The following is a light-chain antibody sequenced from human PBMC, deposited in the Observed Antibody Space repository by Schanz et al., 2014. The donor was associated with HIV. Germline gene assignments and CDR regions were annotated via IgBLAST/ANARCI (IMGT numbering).Light chain of an antibody. CDR1: SSDVGGYNY. J-gene: IGLJ3*02. V-gene: IGLV2-8*01. CDR2: DVS. Sequence: QSALTQPASVSGSPGQSITISCTGTSSDVGGYNYVAWYQQHPGKAPKLMIYDVSDRPSGVPDRFSGSKSANTASLTISGLQAEDEADYYCSSYAGSNNLVFGGGTKLTVL. CDR3: SSYAGSNNLV.